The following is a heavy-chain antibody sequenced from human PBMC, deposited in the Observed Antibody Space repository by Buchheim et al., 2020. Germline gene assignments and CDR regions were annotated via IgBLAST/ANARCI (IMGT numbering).Heavy chain of an antibody. CDR1: GFTFSSYA. D-gene: IGHD3-22*01. Sequence: QVQLVESGGGVVQPGRSLRLSCAASGFTFSSYAMHWVRQAPGKGLEWVAVISYDGRNKYYADSVKGRFTISRDNSKNTLYLQMNSLRAEDTAVYYCARMNSSGYYYFFDYWGQGTL. CDR2: ISYDGRNK. J-gene: IGHJ4*02. CDR3: ARMNSSGYYYFFDY. V-gene: IGHV3-30-3*01.